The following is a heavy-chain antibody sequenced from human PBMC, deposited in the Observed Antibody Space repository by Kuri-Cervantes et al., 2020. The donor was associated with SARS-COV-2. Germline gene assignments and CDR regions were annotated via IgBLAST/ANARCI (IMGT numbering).Heavy chain of an antibody. D-gene: IGHD6-6*01. CDR2: IYYSGST. V-gene: IGHV4-59*12. CDR1: GGSISSYY. CDR3: ITHSSYDAFDI. J-gene: IGHJ3*02. Sequence: ESLKISCTVSGGSISSYYWSWIRQPPGKGLEWIGYIYYSGSTNYNPSLKSRVTISVDTSKNQFSLKLSSVTAADTAVYYCITHSSYDAFDIWGRGTMVTVSS.